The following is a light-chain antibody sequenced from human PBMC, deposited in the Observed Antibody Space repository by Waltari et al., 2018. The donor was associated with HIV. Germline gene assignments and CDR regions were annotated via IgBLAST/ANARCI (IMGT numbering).Light chain of an antibody. J-gene: IGLJ3*02. Sequence: QSVLTQPPSVSGTPGQNVTISCSGRSTNIGRHIVNWYQQVPEAAPKLLIYSNDQRPSGVPDRFSGSKSGTSASLAISGLQSADEADYYCAAWDDSLNGMFGGGTKLTV. CDR1: STNIGRHI. CDR3: AAWDDSLNGM. V-gene: IGLV1-44*01. CDR2: SND.